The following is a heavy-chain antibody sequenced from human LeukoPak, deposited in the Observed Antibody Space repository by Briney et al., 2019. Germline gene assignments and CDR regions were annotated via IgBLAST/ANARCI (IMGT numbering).Heavy chain of an antibody. CDR3: AKDIEAGAAEPEGPFDY. D-gene: IGHD6-13*01. CDR1: GFTFDDYA. V-gene: IGHV3-9*01. Sequence: PGRSLRLSCAASGFTFDDYAMHWVRQAPGKGLEWVSGISWNSGSIGYADSVKGRFTISRDNAKNSLYLQMNSLRAEDTALYYCAKDIEAGAAEPEGPFDYWGQGTLVTVSS. J-gene: IGHJ4*02. CDR2: ISWNSGSI.